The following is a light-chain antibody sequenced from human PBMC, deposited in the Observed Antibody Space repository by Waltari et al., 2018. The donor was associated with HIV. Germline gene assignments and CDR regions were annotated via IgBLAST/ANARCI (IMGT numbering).Light chain of an antibody. CDR3: CSYAGTYTFGV. CDR2: NVS. Sequence: QSALTQPRSVSGSPGQSVTISCTGTSSDVGGYNYVSWYQQPPGKAPKLLISNVSNRPSGVPYRFSGSKSGNTASLTISGLQAEDEADYYCCSYAGTYTFGVFGTGTKVTVL. J-gene: IGLJ1*01. V-gene: IGLV2-11*01. CDR1: SSDVGGYNY.